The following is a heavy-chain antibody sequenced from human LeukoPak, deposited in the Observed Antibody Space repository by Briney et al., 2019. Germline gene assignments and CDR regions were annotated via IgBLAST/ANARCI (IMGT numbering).Heavy chain of an antibody. CDR2: IYPADSDI. J-gene: IGHJ5*02. Sequence: PGESLKISCKGSGYSINNYWIGWVRQMPGKGLEWMGIIYPADSDIRYSPSFQGQVTISADKSISTAYLQWSSLKASDTAMYYCARQEYCSGGSCYTWFDPWGQRTLVTVSS. D-gene: IGHD2-15*01. V-gene: IGHV5-51*01. CDR3: ARQEYCSGGSCYTWFDP. CDR1: GYSINNYW.